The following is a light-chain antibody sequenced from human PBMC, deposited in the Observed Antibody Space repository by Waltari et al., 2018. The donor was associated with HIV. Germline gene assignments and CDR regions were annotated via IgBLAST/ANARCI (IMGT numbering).Light chain of an antibody. CDR1: SSNIGAGYD. J-gene: IGLJ2*01. V-gene: IGLV1-40*01. Sequence: QSVLTQPPSVSGAPGQRVTISCTGSSSNIGAGYDVHWYQQLPGTAPQLLIYANINRPSGVPDRFAGFKSGSSASLAITGLQAEDEAHYYCQSFDSSLTTSGVIFGGGTKLTVL. CDR3: QSFDSSLTTSGVI. CDR2: ANI.